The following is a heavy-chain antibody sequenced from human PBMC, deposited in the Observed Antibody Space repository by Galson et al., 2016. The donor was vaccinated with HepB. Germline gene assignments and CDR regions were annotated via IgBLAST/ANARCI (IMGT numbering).Heavy chain of an antibody. CDR2: ISISSSTI. J-gene: IGHJ6*02. CDR3: ARDMSSFYNYYYYGMDV. CDR1: GFTFSSYS. D-gene: IGHD6-13*01. Sequence: SLRLSCAASGFTFSSYSMNWVRQAPGKGLEWISYISISSSTIYYADSVRGRFAISRDNAKNSLYLQMNSLRDEDTAVYYCARDMSSFYNYYYYGMDVWGHGTTVTVSS. V-gene: IGHV3-48*02.